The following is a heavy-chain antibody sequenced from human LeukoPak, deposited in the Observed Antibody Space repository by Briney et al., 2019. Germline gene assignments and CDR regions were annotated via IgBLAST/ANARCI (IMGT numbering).Heavy chain of an antibody. CDR2: INHSGTT. CDR3: ARGAPYYYDSSGYERLGFDY. CDR1: GGSFSGYY. V-gene: IGHV4-34*01. D-gene: IGHD3-22*01. J-gene: IGHJ4*02. Sequence: PSETLSLTCAVYGGSFSGYYWSWLRQPPGKGREWSGEINHSGTTNYNPPLSSRVTISVHTSKKQFSLKLSSVTAEDTAVYYCARGAPYYYDSSGYERLGFDYWGQGTLVTVSS.